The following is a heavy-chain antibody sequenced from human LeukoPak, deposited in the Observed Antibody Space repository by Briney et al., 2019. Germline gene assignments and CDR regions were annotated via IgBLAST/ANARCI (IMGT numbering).Heavy chain of an antibody. Sequence: GRSLRLSCAASGFTFSSYGMHWVRQAPGKGLEWVAVIWYDGSNKYYADSVKGRFTISRDNSKNTLYLQMNSLRAEDTAVYYCARDTGRGVALYGMDVWGKGTTATVSS. CDR1: GFTFSSYG. CDR2: IWYDGSNK. D-gene: IGHD3-10*01. V-gene: IGHV3-33*01. CDR3: ARDTGRGVALYGMDV. J-gene: IGHJ6*04.